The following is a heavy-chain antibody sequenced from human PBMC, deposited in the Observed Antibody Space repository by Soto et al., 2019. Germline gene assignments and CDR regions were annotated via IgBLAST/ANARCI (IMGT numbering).Heavy chain of an antibody. CDR2: ISYDGHNK. CDR3: AKDLQAYGDYNYYYYGMDV. Sequence: QVQLVESGGGVVQPGGSLRLSCTASGFTFTTFGIHWVRQAPGKGLGWVALISYDGHNKYYSDSVKGRFTISRDNYKNTLSLQMNSLRAEDTAVYYCAKDLQAYGDYNYYYYGMDVWGQGTTVSVSS. D-gene: IGHD4-17*01. J-gene: IGHJ6*02. V-gene: IGHV3-30*18. CDR1: GFTFTTFG.